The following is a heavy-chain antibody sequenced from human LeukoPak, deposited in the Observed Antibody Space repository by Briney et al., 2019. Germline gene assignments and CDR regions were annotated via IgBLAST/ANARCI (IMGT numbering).Heavy chain of an antibody. D-gene: IGHD3-22*01. CDR3: ACDRDYYDSSGYYNY. V-gene: IGHV3-74*01. CDR1: GSTFSRYW. Sequence: GGSLRLPCAASGSTFSRYWMHWVRQVPGKGLVWASRINSDGSGTIYADSVKGRFTISRDNAKKTLYLQMNSLRAEDTAVYYCACDRDYYDSSGYYNYWGQGTLVTVSS. CDR2: INSDGSGT. J-gene: IGHJ4*02.